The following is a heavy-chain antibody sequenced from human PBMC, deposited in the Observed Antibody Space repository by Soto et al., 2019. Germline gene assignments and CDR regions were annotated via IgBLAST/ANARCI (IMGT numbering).Heavy chain of an antibody. V-gene: IGHV1-69*13. CDR3: ARDKNWNDAPPSAPNETTYYYYGMDV. CDR1: GGTFSSYA. J-gene: IGHJ6*02. D-gene: IGHD1-1*01. CDR2: IIPIFGTA. Sequence: ASVKVSCKASGGTFSSYAISWVRQAPGQGLEWMGGIIPIFGTANYAQKFQGRVTITADESTSTAYMELSSLRSEDTAVYYCARDKNWNDAPPSAPNETTYYYYGMDVWGQGTTVTVSS.